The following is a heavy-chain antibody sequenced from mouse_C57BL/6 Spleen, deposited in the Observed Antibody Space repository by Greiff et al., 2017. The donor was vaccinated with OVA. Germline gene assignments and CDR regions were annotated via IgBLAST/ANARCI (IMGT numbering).Heavy chain of an antibody. D-gene: IGHD2-4*01. CDR1: GYTFTSYW. J-gene: IGHJ4*01. CDR2: INPSSGYT. Sequence: QVQLQQSGAELAKPGASVKLSCKASGYTFTSYWMHWVKQRPGQGLEWIGYINPSSGYTNYNQKFKGKATLTVDKSSSTAYMQLNSLTSEDSAVYYCASRIYYDYDNYAMDYWGQGTSVTVSS. CDR3: ASRIYYDYDNYAMDY. V-gene: IGHV1-7*01.